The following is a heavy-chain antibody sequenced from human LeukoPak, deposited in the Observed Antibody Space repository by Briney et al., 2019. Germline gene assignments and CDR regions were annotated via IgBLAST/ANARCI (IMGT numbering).Heavy chain of an antibody. D-gene: IGHD6-6*01. CDR2: ISSSSSYI. Sequence: GGSLRLSCAASGFTFSSYSMNWVRQAPGKGLEWVSSISSSSSYIYYADSVKGRFTISRDNAKNSLYLRMNSLRAEDTAVYYCARDTQLLDAFDIWGQGTMVTVSS. J-gene: IGHJ3*02. V-gene: IGHV3-21*01. CDR1: GFTFSSYS. CDR3: ARDTQLLDAFDI.